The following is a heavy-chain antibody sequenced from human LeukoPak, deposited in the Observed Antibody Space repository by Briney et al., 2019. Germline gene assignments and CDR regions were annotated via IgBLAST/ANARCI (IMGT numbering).Heavy chain of an antibody. Sequence: ASVNVSCKASGYTFTDYYIHWVRQAPGQGLEWMGWINTNTGNPTYAQGFTGRFVFSLDTSVSTAYLQISSLKAEDTAVYYCARDSTDYSKWASWFDPWGQGTLVTVSS. CDR2: INTNTGNP. D-gene: IGHD4-11*01. CDR3: ARDSTDYSKWASWFDP. V-gene: IGHV7-4-1*02. CDR1: GYTFTDYY. J-gene: IGHJ5*02.